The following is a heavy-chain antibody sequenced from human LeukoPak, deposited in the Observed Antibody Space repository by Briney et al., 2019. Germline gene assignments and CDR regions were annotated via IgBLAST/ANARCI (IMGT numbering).Heavy chain of an antibody. V-gene: IGHV3-9*01. Sequence: GGSLRLSCAASGFTFDDYAMHWVRQAPGKGLEWVSGISWNSGSIGYADSVKGRFTISRDNAKNSLYLQMNSLRAEDTALYYCAKVTKDYGDDYWGQGTLVTVSS. CDR1: GFTFDDYA. CDR3: AKVTKDYGDDY. CDR2: ISWNSGSI. D-gene: IGHD4-17*01. J-gene: IGHJ4*02.